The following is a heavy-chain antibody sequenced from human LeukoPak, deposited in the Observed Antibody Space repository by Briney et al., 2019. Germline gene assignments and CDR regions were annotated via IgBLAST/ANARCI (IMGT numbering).Heavy chain of an antibody. Sequence: GASVKVSCKASGYTFTSYGFSWVRQAPGQGLEWMGGIIPIFGTANYAQKFQGRVTITADESTSTAYMELSSLRSEDTAVYYCARTAAQPDYYDSSGYFDYWGQGTLVAVSS. D-gene: IGHD3-22*01. CDR2: IIPIFGTA. CDR3: ARTAAQPDYYDSSGYFDY. CDR1: GYTFTSYG. J-gene: IGHJ4*02. V-gene: IGHV1-69*13.